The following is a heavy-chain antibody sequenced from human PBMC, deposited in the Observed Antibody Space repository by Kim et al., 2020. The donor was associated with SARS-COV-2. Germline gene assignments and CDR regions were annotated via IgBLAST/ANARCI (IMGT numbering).Heavy chain of an antibody. D-gene: IGHD3-22*01. V-gene: IGHV4-34*01. CDR3: ARVPYYYDSSGYYSLDF. J-gene: IGHJ4*02. Sequence: LKSRVTISVDTSKNQFSLKLSSVTAADTAVYYCARVPYYYDSSGYYSLDFWGQGTLVTVSS.